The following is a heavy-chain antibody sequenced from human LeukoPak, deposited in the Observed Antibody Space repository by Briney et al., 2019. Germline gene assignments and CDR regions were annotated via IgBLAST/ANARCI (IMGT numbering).Heavy chain of an antibody. CDR2: ITPFIGNT. CDR1: GYTFTYRY. J-gene: IGHJ4*02. D-gene: IGHD3-9*01. CDR3: ASSSLDSFLNY. V-gene: IGHV1-45*02. Sequence: SVKVSCKASGYTFTYRYLHWVRQAPGQALEWMGWITPFIGNTNYAQKFQGRVTITRDRSMSTAYMELSSLRSEDTAMYYCASSSLDSFLNYWGQGTLVTVSS.